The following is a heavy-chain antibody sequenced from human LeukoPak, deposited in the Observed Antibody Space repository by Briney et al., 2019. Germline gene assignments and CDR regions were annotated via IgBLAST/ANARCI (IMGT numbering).Heavy chain of an antibody. CDR1: GGTFSSYA. V-gene: IGHV1-69*06. CDR2: IIPIFGTA. Sequence: GASVKVSCKASGGTFSSYAISWVRQAPGQGLEWMGGIIPIFGTANYAQKFQGRVTITADTSTSTAYMELRSLRSDDTAVYYCARGLSGSSSWYGTYFDYWGQGTLVTVSS. D-gene: IGHD6-13*01. J-gene: IGHJ4*02. CDR3: ARGLSGSSSWYGTYFDY.